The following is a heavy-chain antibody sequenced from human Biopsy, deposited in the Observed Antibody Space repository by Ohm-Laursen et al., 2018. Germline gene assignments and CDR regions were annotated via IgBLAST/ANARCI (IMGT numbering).Heavy chain of an antibody. J-gene: IGHJ3*01. Sequence: SHTLSFTCNVSGGDINNYYWSRIRQPAGQGLEWIGRIYPGGSTNYNPSLKSRVTMSVDTSKKQLSLRLRSVTAADTAMYYCASVVLGPTNDAFDLWGQGTMVGVSS. CDR1: GGDINNYY. CDR2: IYPGGST. V-gene: IGHV4-4*07. D-gene: IGHD3-22*01. CDR3: ASVVLGPTNDAFDL.